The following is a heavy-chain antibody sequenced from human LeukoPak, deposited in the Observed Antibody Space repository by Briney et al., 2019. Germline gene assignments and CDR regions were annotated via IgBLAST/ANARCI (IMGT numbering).Heavy chain of an antibody. CDR3: AKVFRKDGDFHLFDY. J-gene: IGHJ4*02. Sequence: GGSLRLSCAASGFTFSSYWMNWARQAPGKGLEWVASINHNGNVNYYVDSVKGRFTISRDNAKNSLYLQMSNLRAEDTAVYFCAKVFRKDGDFHLFDYWGQGTLVTVSS. V-gene: IGHV3-7*03. CDR1: GFTFSSYW. CDR2: INHNGNVN. D-gene: IGHD4-17*01.